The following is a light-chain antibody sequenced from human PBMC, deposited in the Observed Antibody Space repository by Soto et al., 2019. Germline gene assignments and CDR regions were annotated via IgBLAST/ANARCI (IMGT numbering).Light chain of an antibody. V-gene: IGKV2-28*01. J-gene: IGKJ1*01. CDR1: QSLLYSNGYNY. CDR3: MXALQTPRT. CDR2: LGS. Sequence: DIVMTQSPLSLPVTPGEPASISCRSRQSLLYSNGYNYLDWYLQKPGQSPQILIYLGSNRASGVPARFSGSGSGTDFTLKISRVEAEDVGVYYCMXALQTPRTXGQGTKVDIK.